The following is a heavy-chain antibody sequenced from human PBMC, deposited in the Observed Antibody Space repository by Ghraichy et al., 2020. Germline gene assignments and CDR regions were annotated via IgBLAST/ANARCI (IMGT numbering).Heavy chain of an antibody. CDR1: GFTVSSNY. J-gene: IGHJ4*02. CDR2: LYSDDTT. D-gene: IGHD5-12*01. V-gene: IGHV3-53*01. Sequence: GESLNISCAASGFTVSSNYMSWVRQAPGKGLEWVSVLYSDDTTYYADSVKGRFTISRDNSKNTLYLQVNSLRAEDTAVYYCARGGPYYFDYWGQGTLVTVSS. CDR3: ARGGPYYFDY.